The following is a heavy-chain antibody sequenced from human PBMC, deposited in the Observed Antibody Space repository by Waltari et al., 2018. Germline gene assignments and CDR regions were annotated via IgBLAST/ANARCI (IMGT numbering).Heavy chain of an antibody. V-gene: IGHV4-31*03. CDR1: GGSISSGGYY. CDR3: ARGKGSSWYVPGVSGWFDP. D-gene: IGHD6-13*01. CDR2: IYHSGST. Sequence: QVQLQESGPGLVKPSQTLSLTCTVSGGSISSGGYYWSWIRQHPGKGLEWIGYIYHSGSTDENPSLKSRVTRSVDRAKNQFSLKLSSVTAADTAVDYCARGKGSSWYVPGVSGWFDPWGQGTLVTVSS. J-gene: IGHJ5*02.